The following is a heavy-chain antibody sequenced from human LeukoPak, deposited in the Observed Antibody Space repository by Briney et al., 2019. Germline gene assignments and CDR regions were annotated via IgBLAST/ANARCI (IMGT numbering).Heavy chain of an antibody. J-gene: IGHJ4*02. Sequence: GGSLILSCAASGFTFSNYWMHWVRQAPGKGLVWVSRISTDGSRTTNADSVKGRFTISRDNAKNTLYLQMNSLRAEDTAVYYCARDSGSFYFDSWGQGTLVTVSS. V-gene: IGHV3-74*01. CDR2: ISTDGSRT. CDR3: ARDSGSFYFDS. D-gene: IGHD1-26*01. CDR1: GFTFSNYW.